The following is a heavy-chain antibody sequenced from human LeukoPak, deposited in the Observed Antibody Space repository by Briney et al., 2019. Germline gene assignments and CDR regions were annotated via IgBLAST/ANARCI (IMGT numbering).Heavy chain of an antibody. CDR2: IYPGDSDT. V-gene: IGHV5-51*01. CDR3: ATAAITEYYYMDV. J-gene: IGHJ6*03. Sequence: GESLKISCKGSGYSFTSYWIAWVRQMPGKGLNWMGIIYPGDSDTRYSPSFKGQVTLSADKSISTAYLQWSSLKASDTAMYYCATAAITEYYYMDVWGKGTTVTVSS. CDR1: GYSFTSYW. D-gene: IGHD2-2*02.